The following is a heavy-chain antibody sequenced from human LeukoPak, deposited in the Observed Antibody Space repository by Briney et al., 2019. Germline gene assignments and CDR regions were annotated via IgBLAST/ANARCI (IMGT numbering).Heavy chain of an antibody. CDR1: GGSIRSYY. J-gene: IGHJ6*03. CDR3: AAGKRGTYSSPLYYYYYYMDV. CDR2: SYYSGST. V-gene: IGHV4-59*01. D-gene: IGHD2-15*01. Sequence: PSETLSLTCTVSGGSIRSYYWSWIRQPPGKELEWIGYSYYSGSTNYNPSLKSRVTISVDTSKNQFSLKLSSVTAADTAVYYCAAGKRGTYSSPLYYYYYYMDVWGKGTTVTVSS.